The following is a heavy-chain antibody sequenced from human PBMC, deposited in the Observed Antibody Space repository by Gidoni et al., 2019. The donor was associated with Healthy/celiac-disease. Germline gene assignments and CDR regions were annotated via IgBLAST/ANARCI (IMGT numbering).Heavy chain of an antibody. CDR2: ISWNSGSI. Sequence: EVQLVESGGGSVQPGRSLRLSRAASGFTFDDYALAWVRQAPGKGLVWVSGISWNSGSIGYADSVKGRFTISRDNAKNSMYLQMNSLRAEDTALYYCAKDARAAAGAYYYYYGMDVWGQGTTVTGSS. V-gene: IGHV3-9*01. J-gene: IGHJ6*02. CDR3: AKDARAAAGAYYYYYGMDV. CDR1: GFTFDDYA. D-gene: IGHD6-13*01.